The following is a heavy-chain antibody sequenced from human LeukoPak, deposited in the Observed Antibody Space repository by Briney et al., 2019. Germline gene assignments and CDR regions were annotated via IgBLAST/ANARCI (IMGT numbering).Heavy chain of an antibody. D-gene: IGHD4-17*01. CDR1: GFTFSSYS. J-gene: IGHJ4*02. CDR2: ITFTSSTI. V-gene: IGHV3-48*01. CDR3: ARDRLHYGEYEKTHDY. Sequence: GGSLRLSCAASGFTFSSYSMTWVRQAPGKGLEWVSYITFTSSTIHYADSVKGRFTISRDNAKSSLYLQMNSLRADDTAVYYCARDRLHYGEYEKTHDYWGQGTLVTVSS.